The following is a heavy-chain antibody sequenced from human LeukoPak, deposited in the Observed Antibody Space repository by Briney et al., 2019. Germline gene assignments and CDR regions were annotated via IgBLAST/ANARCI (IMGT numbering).Heavy chain of an antibody. CDR3: ARDKRSSGWYGGNAFDI. D-gene: IGHD6-19*01. CDR2: INTNTGNP. CDR1: GYTFTSYA. Sequence: ASVTVSCKASGYTFTSYAKNWVRQAPGQGLEWMGWINTNTGNPTYAQGFTGRFVFSLDTSVSTAYLQISSLKAEDTAVYYCARDKRSSGWYGGNAFDIWGQGTMVTVSS. V-gene: IGHV7-4-1*02. J-gene: IGHJ3*02.